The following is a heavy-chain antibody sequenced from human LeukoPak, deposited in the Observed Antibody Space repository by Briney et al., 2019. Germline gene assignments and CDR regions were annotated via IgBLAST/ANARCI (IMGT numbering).Heavy chain of an antibody. D-gene: IGHD3-10*01. CDR1: GFTVSIHY. CDR3: ARDRDYSGSGSPDY. J-gene: IGHJ4*02. CDR2: ISGGGFI. Sequence: GGSLRLSCAASGFTVSIHYMSWVRQAPGKGPKWVSIISGGGFINYADSVRGRFTISRDNSKNTLYLQMNSLRDEDTAVYYCARDRDYSGSGSPDYWGQGTLVTVSS. V-gene: IGHV3-66*01.